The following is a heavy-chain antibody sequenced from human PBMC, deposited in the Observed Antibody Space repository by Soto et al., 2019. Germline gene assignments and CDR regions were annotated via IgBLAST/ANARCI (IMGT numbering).Heavy chain of an antibody. CDR3: AHIPNYYQYDWFDP. Sequence: GSGPTLVNPTQTLTLTCTFSGFSLTTRGVGVGWIRQPPGKALECLALIYWDDDKRYSPSLQSRLSITKDTSKNQVVLTMTNVDPVDTATYYCAHIPNYYQYDWFDPWGHGTLVTVPS. V-gene: IGHV2-5*02. CDR1: GFSLTTRGVG. CDR2: IYWDDDK. D-gene: IGHD3-16*01. J-gene: IGHJ5*02.